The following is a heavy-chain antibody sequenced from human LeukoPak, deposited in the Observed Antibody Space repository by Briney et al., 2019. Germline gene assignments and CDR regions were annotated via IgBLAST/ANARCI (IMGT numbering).Heavy chain of an antibody. CDR2: IYYSGST. CDR1: GGSISSHY. CDR3: AREAYYDTSGSVEHAFDI. Sequence: SETLSLTCTVSGGSISSHYWNWIRQPPGKGLEWIGYIYYSGSTNYNPSLKSRATISVDTSKNQFSLKLSSVTAADTAVYYCAREAYYDTSGSVEHAFDIWGQGTVVTVSS. D-gene: IGHD3-22*01. J-gene: IGHJ3*02. V-gene: IGHV4-59*11.